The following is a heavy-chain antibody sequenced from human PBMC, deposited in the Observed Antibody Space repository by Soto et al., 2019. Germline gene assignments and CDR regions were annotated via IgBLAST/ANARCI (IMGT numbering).Heavy chain of an antibody. J-gene: IGHJ3*01. D-gene: IGHD2-21*02. V-gene: IGHV4-30-4*01. CDR1: GGSISSADYY. CDR2: IYYSGST. Sequence: QVQLQESGPGLVKSSQTLSLTCTVSGGSISSADYYWSWLRQPPGKDLEWIGYIYYSGSTYYNPSLKSRVTISVDTSKNQFSLKLSSVTAPDTAVYYCARVRNSGGNSEAFDLWGQGTMVSVSS. CDR3: ARVRNSGGNSEAFDL.